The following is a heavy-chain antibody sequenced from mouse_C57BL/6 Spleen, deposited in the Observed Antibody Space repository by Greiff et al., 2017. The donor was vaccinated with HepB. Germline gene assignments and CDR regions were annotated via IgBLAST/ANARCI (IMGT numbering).Heavy chain of an antibody. CDR2: IDPSDSYT. D-gene: IGHD1-1*01. V-gene: IGHV1-69*01. Sequence: VQLQQPGAELVMPGASVKLSCKASGYTFTSYWMHWVKQRPGQGLEWIGEIDPSDSYTNYNQKFKGKSTLTVDKSSSTAYMQLSSLTSEDSAVYYCARRGGIYYYGSSYFDVWGTGTTVTVSS. CDR3: ARRGGIYYYGSSYFDV. J-gene: IGHJ1*03. CDR1: GYTFTSYW.